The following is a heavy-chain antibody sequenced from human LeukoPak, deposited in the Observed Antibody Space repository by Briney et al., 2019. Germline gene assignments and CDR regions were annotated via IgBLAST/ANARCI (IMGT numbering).Heavy chain of an antibody. V-gene: IGHV3-48*03. J-gene: IGHJ3*02. Sequence: PGGSLRLSCAASGFTFNSYEMKWVRQAQGKGMEWVSYISSSGSTIYYADSVKGRFTISRDNAKNSPYLQMNSLRAEDTAVYYCARESPRGIVATIKGSFDAFDIWGQGTMVTVSS. CDR1: GFTFNSYE. D-gene: IGHD5-12*01. CDR3: ARESPRGIVATIKGSFDAFDI. CDR2: ISSSGSTI.